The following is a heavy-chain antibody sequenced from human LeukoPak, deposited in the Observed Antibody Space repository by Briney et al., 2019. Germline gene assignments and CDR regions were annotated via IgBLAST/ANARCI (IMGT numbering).Heavy chain of an antibody. V-gene: IGHV1-2*02. CDR3: ARTNYDILTGYYQVWFDP. CDR1: GYTSTGYY. D-gene: IGHD3-9*01. CDR2: INPNSGGT. Sequence: ASVKVSCKASGYTSTGYYMHWVRQAPGQGLEWMGWINPNSGGTNYAQKFQGRVTMTRDTSISTAYMELSRLRSDDTAVYYCARTNYDILTGYYQVWFDPWGQGTLVTVSS. J-gene: IGHJ5*02.